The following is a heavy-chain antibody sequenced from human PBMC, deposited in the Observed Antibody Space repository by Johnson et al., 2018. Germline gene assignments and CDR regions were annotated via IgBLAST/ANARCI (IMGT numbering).Heavy chain of an antibody. CDR1: GFTFSSYW. J-gene: IGHJ2*01. CDR2: INSDGSST. V-gene: IGHV3-74*02. CDR3: ARGDCGGNYLCWYFDL. D-gene: IGHD4-23*01. Sequence: VQLVESGGGLVQPGGSLRLSCAASGFTFSSYWMHWVRQAPGKGLVWVSRINSDGSSTSYADSVKGRFTISRDNAKNTLYLQMNSLRAEDTAVYYCARGDCGGNYLCWYFDLWGRGTLVTGSS.